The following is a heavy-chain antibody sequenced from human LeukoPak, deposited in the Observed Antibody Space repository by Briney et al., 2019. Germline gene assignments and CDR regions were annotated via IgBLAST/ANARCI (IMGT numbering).Heavy chain of an antibody. Sequence: SETLSLTCTVSGGSLSGYYWSWIRQPPGQGLEWLAYILSGGYTNYNPSLRSRVTISVDTSKNQFSLEVSSLTAADTVIYYCTQRQGPMSGSYDYFDPWGQGILVAVSS. V-gene: IGHV4-4*09. D-gene: IGHD1-26*01. CDR3: TQRQGPMSGSYDYFDP. J-gene: IGHJ5*02. CDR1: GGSLSGYY. CDR2: ILSGGYT.